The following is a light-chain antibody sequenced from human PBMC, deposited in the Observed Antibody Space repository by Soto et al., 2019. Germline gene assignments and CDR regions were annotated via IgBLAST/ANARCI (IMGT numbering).Light chain of an antibody. Sequence: QSVLTQPASVSGSPGQSITISCTGTSSDVGGYNYVSWYQQYPGKAPQLMIFEVNNRPSGVSNRFSGFKSGNTASLTISGLQAEDEADYYCTSYTNINTWVFGGGTKVTVL. V-gene: IGLV2-14*01. CDR3: TSYTNINTWV. CDR1: SSDVGGYNY. J-gene: IGLJ3*02. CDR2: EVN.